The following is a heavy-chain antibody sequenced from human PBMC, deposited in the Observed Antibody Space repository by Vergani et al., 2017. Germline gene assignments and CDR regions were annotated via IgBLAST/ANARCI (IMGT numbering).Heavy chain of an antibody. CDR3: ARDSH. Sequence: EVQLLESGGDLVQPGGSLRLSCAASGFTFIMHAMSWVRQAPGKGLEWVSTLSASDRRTHYADSVKGRFTISRDNSKNTLYLQMNSLRAEDTAVYYCARDSHWGQGTLVTVSS. J-gene: IGHJ4*02. V-gene: IGHV3-23*01. CDR2: LSASDRRT. CDR1: GFTFIMHA.